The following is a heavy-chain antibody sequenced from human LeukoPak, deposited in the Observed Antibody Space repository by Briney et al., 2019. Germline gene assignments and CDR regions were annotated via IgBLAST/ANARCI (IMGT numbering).Heavy chain of an antibody. Sequence: GGSLRLSCAASGFTFDDYGMSWVRQAPGKGLEWVSGINWNGGNTGYADSVKGRFTISRDNAKDSLYLQMNSLRAEDTALYYCARAYSGYENYYYYYYMDVWGKGTTVTVSS. CDR1: GFTFDDYG. CDR2: INWNGGNT. J-gene: IGHJ6*03. D-gene: IGHD5-12*01. CDR3: ARAYSGYENYYYYYYMDV. V-gene: IGHV3-20*04.